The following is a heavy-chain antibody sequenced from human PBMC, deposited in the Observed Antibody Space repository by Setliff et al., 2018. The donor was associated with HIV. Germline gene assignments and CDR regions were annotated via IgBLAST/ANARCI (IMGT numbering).Heavy chain of an antibody. CDR2: IYSGGST. V-gene: IGHV3-66*02. J-gene: IGHJ4*02. Sequence: QPGGSLRLSCAASGFTVSTYYMSWVRQAPGKGLEWVSTIYSGGSTYHADSVKGRFTLSRDTSKNTLFLQMNSLRPEDAAVYYCASDQQWLAQGWGGPHYWGQGTLVTVSS. CDR3: ASDQQWLAQGWGGPHY. CDR1: GFTVSTYY. D-gene: IGHD6-19*01.